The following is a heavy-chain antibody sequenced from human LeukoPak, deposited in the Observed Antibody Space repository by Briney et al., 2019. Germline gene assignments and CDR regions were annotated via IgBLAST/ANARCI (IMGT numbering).Heavy chain of an antibody. CDR1: GYTFTGYY. D-gene: IGHD4-4*01. CDR3: ASWERAYSNHYYYYGMDV. Sequence: ASVKVSCKASGYTFTGYYMHWVRQAPGQGLEWMGWINPNSGGTNYAQKFQGRVTMTRDTSISTAYMELSRLRSEDTAVYYCASWERAYSNHYYYYGMDVWGQGTTVTVSS. CDR2: INPNSGGT. V-gene: IGHV1-2*02. J-gene: IGHJ6*02.